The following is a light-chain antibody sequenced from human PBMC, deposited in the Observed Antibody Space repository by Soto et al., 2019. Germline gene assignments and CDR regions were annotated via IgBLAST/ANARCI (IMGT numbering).Light chain of an antibody. CDR2: DVS. CDR1: SSDVGAYNY. J-gene: IGLJ1*01. CDR3: SLYTSSSPYV. V-gene: IGLV2-14*01. Sequence: QSALTQPASVSGSPGQSITISCTGTSSDVGAYNYVSWYQQHPGKAPKLMIYDVSNRPSGVSNRFSGSKSGNTASLTISGLQAEDEADYYCSLYTSSSPYVFGTGTKLTVL.